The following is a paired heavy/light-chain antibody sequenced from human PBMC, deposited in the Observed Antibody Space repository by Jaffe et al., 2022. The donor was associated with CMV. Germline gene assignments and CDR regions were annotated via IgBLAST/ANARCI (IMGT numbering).Light chain of an antibody. Sequence: DIVMTQSPDSLAVSLGERATINCKSSQSVLYSSDNKNYLAWYQHKLGQPPKLLIYWASTRESGVPDRFSGSGSGTDFTLTISSLQAEDVAVYYCQQYFGTTWTFGQGTKVEIK. CDR3: QQYFGTTWT. J-gene: IGKJ1*01. V-gene: IGKV4-1*01. CDR1: QSVLYSSDNKNY. CDR2: WAS.
Heavy chain of an antibody. D-gene: IGHD6-19*01. CDR1: GFTFSNFF. CDR3: ARPAGNGWFPDGC. J-gene: IGHJ4*02. V-gene: IGHV3-7*03. Sequence: EVQLVESGGGLVQPGGSVRLSCAASGFTFSNFFMSWVRQAPGKGPQWVANIKEDGSQKYYVDSVRGRFTISRDNAKNTLYLQMNSLRAEDTAVYFCARPAGNGWFPDGCWGQGTLVTVSS. CDR2: IKEDGSQK.